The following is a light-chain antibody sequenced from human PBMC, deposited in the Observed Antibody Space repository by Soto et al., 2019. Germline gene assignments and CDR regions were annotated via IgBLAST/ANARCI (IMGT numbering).Light chain of an antibody. CDR3: QQYNNWPPRYT. CDR2: GAS. V-gene: IGKV3-15*01. CDR1: QSVSSN. J-gene: IGKJ2*01. Sequence: EIVMKQSPATLSVSAGERATISCRASQSVSSNLAWYQQKPGQAPRLLIYGASTRATGIPARFSGSGSGTEFTLTISSLQSEDFAVYYCQQYNNWPPRYTFGQGTKLEIK.